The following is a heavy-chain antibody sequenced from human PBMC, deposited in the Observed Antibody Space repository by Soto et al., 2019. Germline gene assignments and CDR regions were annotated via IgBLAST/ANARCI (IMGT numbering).Heavy chain of an antibody. D-gene: IGHD2-15*01. CDR3: ARDLYPLAYYCGF. CDR2: ISGHNGNT. CDR1: GYTFTNHG. V-gene: IGHV1-18*04. J-gene: IGHJ4*02. Sequence: GASVKVSCKASGYTFTNHGISWVRQAPGQGLEWLGWISGHNGNTKYAQRLKGRVTMTADTSTSTAYMELRSLRSDDTAVYYCARDLYPLAYYCGFWGQGTPITVSS.